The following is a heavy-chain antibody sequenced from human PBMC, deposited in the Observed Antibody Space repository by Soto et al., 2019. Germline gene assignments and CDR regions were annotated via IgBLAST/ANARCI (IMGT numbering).Heavy chain of an antibody. D-gene: IGHD2-15*01. V-gene: IGHV4-30-2*01. Sequence: SETLSLTCAVSGGSISSGGYSWSWIRQPPGKGLEWIGYVYHSGSTYYNPSLKSRVTISVDRSKNQFSLKLSSVTAADTAVYYCARGQVVAAQHWGQGTLVTVSS. CDR1: GGSISSGGYS. CDR2: VYHSGST. J-gene: IGHJ4*02. CDR3: ARGQVVAAQH.